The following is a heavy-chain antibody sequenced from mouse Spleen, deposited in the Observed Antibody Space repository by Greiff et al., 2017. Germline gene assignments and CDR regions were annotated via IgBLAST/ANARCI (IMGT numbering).Heavy chain of an antibody. CDR1: GYTFTSYW. D-gene: IGHD3-1*01. CDR2: INPSNGRT. Sequence: QVQLQQPGAELVKPGASVKLSCKASGYTFTSYWMHWVKQRPGQGLEWIGEINPSNGRTNYNEKFKSKATLTVDKSSSTAYMQLSSLTSEDSAVYYCAVSGEQLGLQFAYWGQGTLVTVSA. J-gene: IGHJ3*01. V-gene: IGHV1S81*02. CDR3: AVSGEQLGLQFAY.